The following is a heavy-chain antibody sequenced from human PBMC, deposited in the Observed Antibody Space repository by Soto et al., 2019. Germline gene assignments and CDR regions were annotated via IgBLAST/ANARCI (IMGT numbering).Heavy chain of an antibody. CDR2: IWYDGSNK. D-gene: IGHD3-16*01. V-gene: IGHV3-33*01. CDR3: ARMGPLGAFDI. J-gene: IGHJ3*02. Sequence: GGSLRLSCAASGFTFSSYGMHWVRQAPGKGLEWVAVIWYDGSNKYYADSVKGRFTISRDNSKNTLYLQMNSLRAEDTAVYYCARMGPLGAFDIWGQGTMVTVSS. CDR1: GFTFSSYG.